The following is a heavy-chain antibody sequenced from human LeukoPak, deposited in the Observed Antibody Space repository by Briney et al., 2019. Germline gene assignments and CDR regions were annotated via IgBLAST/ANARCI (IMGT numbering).Heavy chain of an antibody. V-gene: IGHV4-61*08. J-gene: IGHJ4*02. CDR3: VRDRELTY. D-gene: IGHD1-26*01. CDR2: NMNT. Sequence: PSETLSLTCIVSGASVSSGDHHWSWIRQAPGKGLEWIGHNMNTYYNPSLKSRVTISVDTSKNQFSLKLTSVTAADTAVYYCVRDRELTYWGQGTLVTVSS. CDR1: GASVSSGDHH.